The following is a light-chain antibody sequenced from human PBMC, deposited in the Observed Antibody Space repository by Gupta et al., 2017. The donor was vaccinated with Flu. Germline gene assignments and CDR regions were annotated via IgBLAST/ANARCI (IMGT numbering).Light chain of an antibody. CDR1: NIGGRT. J-gene: IGLJ3*02. Sequence: GQTARITCGGNNIGGRTLHWYKQKPGQAHVGAVEVDSDRPSGIPERVACSNSGNTAKRTLRRVEAGDEADDDCQVWDSSSDQGVFGGGTKLAVL. CDR3: QVWDSSSDQGV. V-gene: IGLV3-21*02. CDR2: VDS.